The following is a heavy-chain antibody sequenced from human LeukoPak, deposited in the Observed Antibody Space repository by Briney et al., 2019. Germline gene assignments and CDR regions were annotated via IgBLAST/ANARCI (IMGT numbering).Heavy chain of an antibody. CDR2: INPNSGGT. CDR3: ARDLSIAARRVPTGY. Sequence: ASVKVSCKASGYTFTGYYMHWARQAPGQGLEWMGWINPNSGGTNYAQKFQGRVTMTRDTSISTAYMELSRLRSDDTAVYYCARDLSIAARRVPTGYWGQGTLVTVSS. D-gene: IGHD6-6*01. V-gene: IGHV1-2*02. CDR1: GYTFTGYY. J-gene: IGHJ4*02.